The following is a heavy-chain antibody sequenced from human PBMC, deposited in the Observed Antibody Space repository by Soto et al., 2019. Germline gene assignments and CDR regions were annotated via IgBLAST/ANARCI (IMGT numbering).Heavy chain of an antibody. J-gene: IGHJ4*02. D-gene: IGHD6-25*01. Sequence: QVQLQESGPGLVKPSETLSLTCTVSGGSISSSYWSWIRQPPGKGLEWTGYIYHSGSTNYNPSLKIRVTISVDTSKNQFSLKLSSVTAADTAVYYCARLGSIAADDFDYWGQGTLVTVSS. CDR1: GGSISSSY. V-gene: IGHV4-59*08. CDR3: ARLGSIAADDFDY. CDR2: IYHSGST.